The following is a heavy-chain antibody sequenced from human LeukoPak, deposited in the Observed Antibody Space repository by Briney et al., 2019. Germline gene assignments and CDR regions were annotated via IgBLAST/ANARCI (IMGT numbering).Heavy chain of an antibody. Sequence: GGSLRLSCAASGFTFSSYSMNWVRQAPGKGLEWVSSISSSSSYIYYADSVKGRFTISRDNAKNSLYLQMNSLRAEDTAVYYCARETVVAATPNWFDPWGQGTLVTASS. CDR2: ISSSSSYI. J-gene: IGHJ5*02. V-gene: IGHV3-21*01. CDR3: ARETVVAATPNWFDP. D-gene: IGHD2-15*01. CDR1: GFTFSSYS.